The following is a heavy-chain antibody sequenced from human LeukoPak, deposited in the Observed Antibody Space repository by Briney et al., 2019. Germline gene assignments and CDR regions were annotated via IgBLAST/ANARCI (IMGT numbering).Heavy chain of an antibody. CDR1: GGSISSSSYY. Sequence: PSETLSLTCTVSGGSISSSSYYWGWIRQPPGKGLEWIGSIYYSGSTYYNPSLKSRVTISVDTSKNQFSLKLSSATAADTAVYYCARTRKYSSDDDCWGQGTLVTVSS. D-gene: IGHD6-19*01. CDR2: IYYSGST. J-gene: IGHJ4*02. V-gene: IGHV4-39*01. CDR3: ARTRKYSSDDDC.